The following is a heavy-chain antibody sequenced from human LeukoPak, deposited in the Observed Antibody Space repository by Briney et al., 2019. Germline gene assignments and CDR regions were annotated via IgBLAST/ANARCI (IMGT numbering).Heavy chain of an antibody. Sequence: ASVKVSCKASGYTFTSYDINWVRQATGQGLEWMGWMNPNSGNTGYAQKFKGRVTMTRNTPISTAHMELSSLRSEDTAVYYCARRVVTATNYYYYGMDVWGQGTTVTVSS. CDR3: ARRVVTATNYYYYGMDV. D-gene: IGHD2-21*02. CDR1: GYTFTSYD. J-gene: IGHJ6*02. V-gene: IGHV1-8*01. CDR2: MNPNSGNT.